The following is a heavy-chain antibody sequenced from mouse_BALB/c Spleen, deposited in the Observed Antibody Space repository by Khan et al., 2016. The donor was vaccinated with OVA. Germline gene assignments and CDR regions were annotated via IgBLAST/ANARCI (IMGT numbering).Heavy chain of an antibody. Sequence: EVQLQESGPGLVKPSQSLSLTCTVTGYSITSGYAWNWIRQFPGNKLEWMGYISYSGSTSYNPSLRSRISITRDTSKNQFFLQLNYVTTEDTATYYCARKNYSSYAIDYWGQGTSVTVSS. CDR2: ISYSGST. J-gene: IGHJ4*01. CDR1: GYSITSGYA. D-gene: IGHD1-1*01. V-gene: IGHV3-2*02. CDR3: ARKNYSSYAIDY.